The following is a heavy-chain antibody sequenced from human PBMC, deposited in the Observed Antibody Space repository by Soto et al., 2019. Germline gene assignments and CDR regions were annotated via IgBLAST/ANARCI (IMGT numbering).Heavy chain of an antibody. V-gene: IGHV3-23*01. D-gene: IGHD1-26*01. J-gene: IGHJ4*02. Sequence: EVQLLESGGGLVQPGGSLRLSCAASGFTFSSYAMRWVRQAPVKGLEWVSAISGSGDSTYYADSVKGRFTISRDNSKNTLYLQMNSMRAEDTAVYYCARRGSGSYYDNWGQGNLVTVSS. CDR2: ISGSGDST. CDR1: GFTFSSYA. CDR3: ARRGSGSYYDN.